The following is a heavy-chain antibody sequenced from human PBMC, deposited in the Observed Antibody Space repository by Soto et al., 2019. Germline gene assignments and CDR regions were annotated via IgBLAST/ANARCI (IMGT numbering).Heavy chain of an antibody. Sequence: QVQLQQSGPGLVKPSQTLSLTCTISGDSVSSNTAGWNWIRQSPSRGLEWLGRTYYRSKWYNDYAVFVKRLIIITPDTSKNQFSLQLSSVTPEDTAVYYCARGEEGSGRIFDYWGQGTLVTVSS. J-gene: IGHJ4*02. CDR3: ARGEEGSGRIFDY. V-gene: IGHV6-1*01. CDR1: GDSVSSNTAG. CDR2: TYYRSKWYN. D-gene: IGHD3-10*01.